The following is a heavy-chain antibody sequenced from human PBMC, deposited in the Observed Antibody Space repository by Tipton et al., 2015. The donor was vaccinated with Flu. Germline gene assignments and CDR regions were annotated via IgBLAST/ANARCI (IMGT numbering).Heavy chain of an antibody. CDR1: GGSISSYY. Sequence: TLSLTCTVSGGSISSYYWSWIRQPPGKGLEWIGYIYYSGSTNYNPSLKSRVTISVDTSKNQFSLKLSSVTAADTAVYYCARALYRRWFDPWGQGTLVTVSS. CDR3: ARALYRRWFDP. V-gene: IGHV4-59*01. D-gene: IGHD1-14*01. J-gene: IGHJ5*02. CDR2: IYYSGST.